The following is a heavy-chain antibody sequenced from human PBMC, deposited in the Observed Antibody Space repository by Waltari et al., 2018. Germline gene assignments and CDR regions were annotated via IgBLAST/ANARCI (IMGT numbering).Heavy chain of an antibody. CDR2: IRYDGSNK. V-gene: IGHV3-30*02. CDR1: GFTFSSYG. J-gene: IGHJ6*03. Sequence: QVQLVESGGGVVQPGGSLRLSCAASGFTFSSYGMHWVRQAPGRGLEWVAFIRYDGSNKYYADSVKGRFTISRDNSKNTLYLQMNSLRAEDTAVYYCAKDSGYATYYYYYYMDVWGKGTTVTVSS. CDR3: AKDSGYATYYYYYYMDV. D-gene: IGHD5-12*01.